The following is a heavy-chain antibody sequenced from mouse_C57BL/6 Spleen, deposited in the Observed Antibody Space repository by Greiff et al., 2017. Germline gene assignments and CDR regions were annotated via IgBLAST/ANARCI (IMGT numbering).Heavy chain of an antibody. CDR1: GFTFSDYG. CDR3: ARVGWLLRGYFDV. Sequence: VKLVESGGGLVKPGGSLKLSCAASGFTFSDYGMHWVRQAPEKGLEWVAYISSGSSTIYYADTVKGRFTISRDNAKHTLFLQMTSLRSEDTAMYYCARVGWLLRGYFDVWGTGTTVTVSS. V-gene: IGHV5-17*01. J-gene: IGHJ1*03. D-gene: IGHD2-3*01. CDR2: ISSGSSTI.